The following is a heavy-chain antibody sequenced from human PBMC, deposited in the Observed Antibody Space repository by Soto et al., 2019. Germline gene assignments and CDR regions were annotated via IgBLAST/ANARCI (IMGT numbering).Heavy chain of an antibody. CDR3: ARTYYYESSCYSPVGF. CDR1: GGSISSGGYY. V-gene: IGHV4-31*01. CDR2: ISYSGST. Sequence: QVQLQESGPGLVRPSQTLSLTCTVSGGSISSGGYYWSWIRQHPGKGLEWIGYISYSGSTYYNPSLKRPVTISVDTSKNQFSMKLSSVTAADTAVYYCARTYYYESSCYSPVGFWGQGTLVTVSS. D-gene: IGHD3-22*01. J-gene: IGHJ4*02.